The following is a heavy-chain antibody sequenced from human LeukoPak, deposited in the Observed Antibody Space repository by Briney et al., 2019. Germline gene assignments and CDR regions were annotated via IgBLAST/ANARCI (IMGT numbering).Heavy chain of an antibody. D-gene: IGHD4-23*01. CDR1: GYTFTSYG. CDR3: AKENTRWPIRYYYYYMDV. CDR2: ISAYNGNT. Sequence: ASVKVSCKASGYTFTSYGISWVRQAPGQGLEWMGWISAYNGNTNYAQKLQGRVTMTTDTSTSTAYMELRSLRSDDTAVYYCAKENTRWPIRYYYYYMDVWGKGTTVTISS. V-gene: IGHV1-18*01. J-gene: IGHJ6*03.